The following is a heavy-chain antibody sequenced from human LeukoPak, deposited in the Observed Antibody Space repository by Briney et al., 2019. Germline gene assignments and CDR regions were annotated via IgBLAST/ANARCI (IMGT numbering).Heavy chain of an antibody. J-gene: IGHJ4*02. CDR2: IVGSSSTL. CDR1: GFTFRSYC. D-gene: IGHD4/OR15-4a*01. Sequence: GGSLRLSCAASGFTFRSYCMIWVRPAPGRGLEWLLYIVGSSSTLYYADSVKGRFTISRDSAKNSLYLQMNSLRAEDTAVYYCARDRPRDYAIDYWGQGTLVTVSS. V-gene: IGHV3-48*01. CDR3: ARDRPRDYAIDY.